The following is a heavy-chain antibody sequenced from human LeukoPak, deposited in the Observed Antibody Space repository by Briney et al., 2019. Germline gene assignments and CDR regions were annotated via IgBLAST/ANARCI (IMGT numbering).Heavy chain of an antibody. CDR1: GGTFSSYA. V-gene: IGHV1-69*01. D-gene: IGHD1-1*01. J-gene: IGHJ5*02. CDR2: IIPIFGTA. CDR3: ARDRNWNVNMFDP. Sequence: SAKVSCKASGGTFSSYAISWVRQAPGQGLEWMGGIIPIFGTANYAQKFQGRVTITADESTSTAYMELSSLRSEDTAVYYCARDRNWNVNMFDPWGQGTLVTVSS.